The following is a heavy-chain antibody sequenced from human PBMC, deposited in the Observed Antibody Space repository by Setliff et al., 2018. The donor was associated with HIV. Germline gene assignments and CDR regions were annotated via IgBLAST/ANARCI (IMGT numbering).Heavy chain of an antibody. Sequence: ASVKVSCKASGYTFTRNQIHWVRQAPGQGLEWMVIINPSGGSASYAEKFQGRVTMTSDTSTNTVYMELRSLRSEETAVFYCARDGGDGSGYYYADYWGQGTLVTVSS. CDR2: INPSGGSA. J-gene: IGHJ4*02. CDR1: GYTFTRNQ. V-gene: IGHV1-46*01. CDR3: ARDGGDGSGYYYADY. D-gene: IGHD3-22*01.